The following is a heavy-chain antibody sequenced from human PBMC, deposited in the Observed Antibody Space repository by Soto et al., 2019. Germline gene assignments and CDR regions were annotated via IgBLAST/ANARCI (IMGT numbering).Heavy chain of an antibody. V-gene: IGHV3-33*01. D-gene: IGHD2-15*01. CDR2: IWFDGINK. CDR1: GFTFSSYA. J-gene: IGHJ3*02. CDR3: ARERYCSGGSCPMDAFDI. Sequence: GGSLRLSCAASGFTFSSYAMHWFRQAPGKGLEWVAVIWFDGINKYYADSVKGRFTISRDNSQNTLYLQMNSLRAEDTAVYYCARERYCSGGSCPMDAFDIWGQGTLVTVSS.